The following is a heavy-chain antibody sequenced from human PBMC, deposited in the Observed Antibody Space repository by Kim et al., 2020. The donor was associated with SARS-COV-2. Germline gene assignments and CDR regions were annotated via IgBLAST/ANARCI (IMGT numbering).Heavy chain of an antibody. V-gene: IGHV3-7*03. CDR3: ARVAVAGNYYFDY. D-gene: IGHD6-19*01. Sequence: VDSVKGRFTISRDNAKNSLYLQMNSLRAEDTAVYYCARVAVAGNYYFDYWGQGTLVTVSS. J-gene: IGHJ4*02.